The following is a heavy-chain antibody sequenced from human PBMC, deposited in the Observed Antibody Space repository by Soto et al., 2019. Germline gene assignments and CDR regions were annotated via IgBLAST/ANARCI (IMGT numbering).Heavy chain of an antibody. Sequence: QVTLKESGPVMVKPTETLTLTCTVSGFSLSNARMGVSWIRQPPGKALEWLAHIFSNDEKSYSTSLKSRLTIAKDTSKSQVVLTMTNMDPVDTATYYCARIWAPYYYYGMDVWGQGTTVTVSS. CDR3: ARIWAPYYYYGMDV. J-gene: IGHJ6*02. CDR2: IFSNDEK. V-gene: IGHV2-26*01. CDR1: GFSLSNARMG.